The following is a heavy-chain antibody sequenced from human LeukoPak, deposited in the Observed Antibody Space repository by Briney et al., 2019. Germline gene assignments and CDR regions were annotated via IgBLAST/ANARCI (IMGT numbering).Heavy chain of an antibody. J-gene: IGHJ4*02. CDR1: GFTFSDHD. V-gene: IGHV3-72*01. CDR2: IRNKANSYST. D-gene: IGHD1-26*01. CDR3: TRLVGANF. Sequence: PGGSLRPSCAASGFTFSDHDMDWVRQAPGKGLEWLGRIRNKANSYSTEYAASVKGRFTISRDDSKNSLYLQMNSLRTEDTAVYYCTRLVGANFWGQGTLVTVSS.